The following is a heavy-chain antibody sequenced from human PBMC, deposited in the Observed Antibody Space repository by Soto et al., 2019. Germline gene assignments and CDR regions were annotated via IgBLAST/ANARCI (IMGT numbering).Heavy chain of an antibody. CDR2: VSASGLNT. CDR1: GFTFSNYA. Sequence: PGGSLRLSCAASGFTFSNYAIHWVRQAPGKGLEWVSGVSASGLNTDYADPVKGRFYISRDNSKNTVSLHMNSLRAEDTALYYCARGPGIPTADTVDYWGQGTTVTGSS. CDR3: ARGPGIPTADTVDY. J-gene: IGHJ4*03. D-gene: IGHD6-13*01. V-gene: IGHV3-23*01.